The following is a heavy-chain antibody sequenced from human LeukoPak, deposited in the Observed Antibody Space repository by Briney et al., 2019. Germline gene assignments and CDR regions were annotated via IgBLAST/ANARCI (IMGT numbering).Heavy chain of an antibody. CDR3: AREDDYVWGGKDDY. CDR2: ISSSSSYI. D-gene: IGHD3-16*01. CDR1: GFTFSSYS. J-gene: IGHJ4*02. V-gene: IGHV3-21*03. Sequence: GGSLRLSCAASGFTFSSYSMNWVRQAPGKGLEWVSSISSSSSYIYYADSVKGRFTISRDNAKNSLYLQMNSLRAEDTAVYYCAREDDYVWGGKDDYWGQGTLVTVSS.